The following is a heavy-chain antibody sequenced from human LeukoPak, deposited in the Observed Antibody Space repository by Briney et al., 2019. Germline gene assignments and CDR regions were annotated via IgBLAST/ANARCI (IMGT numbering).Heavy chain of an antibody. Sequence: ASVKVSRKASGYTFTGYYIHWVRQAPGQGLEWMGWINPNSGGTNYAQKFQGRVTMTRDTSISTAYMELSRLRSDDTAVYYCARDPGDTPYWGQGTLVTVSS. CDR2: INPNSGGT. D-gene: IGHD2-15*01. CDR3: ARDPGDTPY. V-gene: IGHV1-2*02. J-gene: IGHJ4*02. CDR1: GYTFTGYY.